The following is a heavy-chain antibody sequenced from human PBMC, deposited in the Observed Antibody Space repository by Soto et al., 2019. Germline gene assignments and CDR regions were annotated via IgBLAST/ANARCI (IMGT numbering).Heavy chain of an antibody. Sequence: VQLVESGGGVVQPGRSLRLSCEASGFTFSSYGMHWVRQAPGKGLEWVAVISYDGANKYYADSVKGRFTISRDNSKSTLYLQMNSLRAEDTAVFYCAKDPALYCSTISCLNWFDPWGQGTLVTVSS. V-gene: IGHV3-30*18. CDR3: AKDPALYCSTISCLNWFDP. CDR2: ISYDGANK. CDR1: GFTFSSYG. D-gene: IGHD2-2*01. J-gene: IGHJ5*02.